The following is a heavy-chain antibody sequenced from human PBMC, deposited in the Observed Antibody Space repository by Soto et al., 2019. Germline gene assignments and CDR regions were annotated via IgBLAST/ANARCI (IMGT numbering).Heavy chain of an antibody. CDR1: GYTFTSYG. Sequence: GASVKVSCKASGYTFTSYGISWVRQAPGRGLEWMGWISAYNGNTNYAQKLQGRVTMTTDTSTSTAYMELRSLRSDDTAVYYCAREIPDYDFWSGSYYFYYWGQGTLVTVSS. V-gene: IGHV1-18*01. J-gene: IGHJ4*02. CDR2: ISAYNGNT. CDR3: AREIPDYDFWSGSYYFYY. D-gene: IGHD3-3*01.